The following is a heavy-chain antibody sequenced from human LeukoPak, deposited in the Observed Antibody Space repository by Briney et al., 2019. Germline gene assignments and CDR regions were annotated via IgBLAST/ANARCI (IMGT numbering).Heavy chain of an antibody. CDR3: ARDRFDILTGYYETTIDY. CDR2: INPNSGGT. CDR1: GYTFTGYY. V-gene: IGHV1-2*02. D-gene: IGHD3-9*01. J-gene: IGHJ4*02. Sequence: ASVKVSCKASGYTFTGYYMHWVRQAPGQGLEWMGWINPNSGGTNYAQKFQGRVTMTRDTSISTAYMELSRLRSDDTAVYYCARDRFDILTGYYETTIDYWGQGTLVTVSS.